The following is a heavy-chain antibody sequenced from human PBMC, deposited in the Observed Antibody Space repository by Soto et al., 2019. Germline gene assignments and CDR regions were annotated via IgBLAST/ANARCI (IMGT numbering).Heavy chain of an antibody. CDR1: GFTVSSNY. Sequence: GGSLRLSCAASGFTVSSNYMSWVRQAPGKGLEWVSVIYSGGSTYYADSVKGRFTISRDNSKNTLYLQMNSLRAEDTAVYYCARMMGTMVRGVWDYWGQGTLVTV. D-gene: IGHD3-10*01. CDR3: ARMMGTMVRGVWDY. CDR2: IYSGGST. V-gene: IGHV3-66*01. J-gene: IGHJ4*02.